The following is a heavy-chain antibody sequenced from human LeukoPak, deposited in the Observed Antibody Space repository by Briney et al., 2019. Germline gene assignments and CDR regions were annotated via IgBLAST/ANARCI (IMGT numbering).Heavy chain of an antibody. D-gene: IGHD3-22*01. CDR3: ARDSSDSSGWVNWFDP. V-gene: IGHV1-2*02. CDR1: GYTFTGYY. J-gene: IGHJ5*02. Sequence: ASVKVSCKASGYTFTGYYMHWVRQAPGQGLEWMGWINPNSGGTNYAQKFQGRVTMTRDTSISTAYMELSRLRSDDTAVYYCARDSSDSSGWVNWFDPWGQGTLVTVSS. CDR2: INPNSGGT.